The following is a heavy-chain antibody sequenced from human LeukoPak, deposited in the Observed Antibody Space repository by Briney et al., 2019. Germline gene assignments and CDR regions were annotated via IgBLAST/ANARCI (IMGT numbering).Heavy chain of an antibody. J-gene: IGHJ3*02. Sequence: GGSLRLSCAASGFTFSNYRLHWVRQVPGKGLVWVSRINGDGLSTSFADSVRGRFTISRDNAKNTLYLQMNSLRADDTAVYFCVRIADDGFDIWGQGTMVTVSS. CDR3: VRIADDGFDI. CDR1: GFTFSNYR. D-gene: IGHD2-15*01. V-gene: IGHV3-74*01. CDR2: INGDGLST.